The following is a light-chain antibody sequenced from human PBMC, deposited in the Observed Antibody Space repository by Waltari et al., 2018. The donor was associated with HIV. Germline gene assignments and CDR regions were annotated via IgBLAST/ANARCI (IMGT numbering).Light chain of an antibody. Sequence: QSVLTQPPSASGTPGQRVTISCTGTSSDVGPYDYVSWYQQHPDKAPRLIIYEVNKRPSGVPDRFSGSKSGNTASLTVSGLQAEDEADYYCTSYAGSNNLVIFGGGTKVTVL. V-gene: IGLV2-8*01. CDR2: EVN. CDR3: TSYAGSNNLVI. J-gene: IGLJ2*01. CDR1: SSDVGPYDY.